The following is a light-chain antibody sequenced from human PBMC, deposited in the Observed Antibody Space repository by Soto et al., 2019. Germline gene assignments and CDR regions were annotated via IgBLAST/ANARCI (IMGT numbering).Light chain of an antibody. CDR2: AAS. V-gene: IGKV1-39*01. CDR3: QQSYSTPPYT. Sequence: DIQMTQSPSSLSASVGDRVTLTCRASQSISSYLNWYQQKPGKAPKLLIYAASSLQSGVPSRFSGSGSGTEFTLTISSLQPEDFATYYCQQSYSTPPYTFGQGTKLEIK. CDR1: QSISSY. J-gene: IGKJ2*01.